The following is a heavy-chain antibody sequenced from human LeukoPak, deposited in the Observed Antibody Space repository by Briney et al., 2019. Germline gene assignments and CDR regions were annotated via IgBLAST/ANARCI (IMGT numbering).Heavy chain of an antibody. CDR2: INWNGGST. J-gene: IGHJ4*02. CDR3: ARVVGYGDPFQPFDY. Sequence: GGSLRLSCAASGFTFDDYGMNWVRQAPGKGLEWVSGINWNGGSTGYADSVKGRFTISRDNAKNSLYLQMISLRAEDTALYFCARVVGYGDPFQPFDYWGQGTLVTVSS. V-gene: IGHV3-20*04. CDR1: GFTFDDYG. D-gene: IGHD4-17*01.